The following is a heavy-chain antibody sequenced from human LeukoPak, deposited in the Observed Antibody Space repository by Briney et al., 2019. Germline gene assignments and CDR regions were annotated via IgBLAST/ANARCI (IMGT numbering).Heavy chain of an antibody. CDR1: GGTFSSYA. Sequence: ASVKVSCKASGGTFSSYAMHWVRQAPGQRLEWMGWINAGNGNTKYSQEFQGRVTITRDTSASTAYMELSSLRSEDMAVYYCARGRSIAAAGPPLYYYYMDVWGKGTTVTVSS. J-gene: IGHJ6*03. CDR3: ARGRSIAAAGPPLYYYYMDV. V-gene: IGHV1-3*03. D-gene: IGHD6-13*01. CDR2: INAGNGNT.